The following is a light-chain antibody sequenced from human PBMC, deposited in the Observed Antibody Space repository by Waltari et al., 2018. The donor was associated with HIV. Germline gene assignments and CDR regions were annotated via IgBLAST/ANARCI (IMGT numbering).Light chain of an antibody. V-gene: IGKV1-39*01. J-gene: IGKJ1*01. CDR1: QSISSY. CDR2: AAS. Sequence: DIQMTQSPSSLPASVGDRLTITCRASQSISSYLNWYQQKPGRVPELLIYAASSLQTGVPSRFSASGFGTDFTLTINSLQPEDFASYFCLQTYSSPWTFGQGTKV. CDR3: LQTYSSPWT.